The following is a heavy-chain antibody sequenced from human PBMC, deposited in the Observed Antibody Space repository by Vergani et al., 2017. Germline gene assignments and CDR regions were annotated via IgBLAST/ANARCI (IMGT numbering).Heavy chain of an antibody. V-gene: IGHV3-30*18. CDR1: GFSFSSHA. Sequence: QVQLAESGGGRVQPGRSLRLSCAASGFSFSSHAIHWVRQAPGKGLVLVAVISNDGSKKYYADFVKGRFTITRDNSKNTLDLQMNSLRTQYTAVYYCAKASSVTSGRLQYNFYMDVWGKGTTVTVS. J-gene: IGHJ6*03. CDR2: ISNDGSKK. CDR3: AKASSVTSGRLQYNFYMDV. D-gene: IGHD3-10*01.